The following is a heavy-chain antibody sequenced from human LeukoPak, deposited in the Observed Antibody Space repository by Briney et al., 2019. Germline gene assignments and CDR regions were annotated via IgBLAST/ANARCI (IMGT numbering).Heavy chain of an antibody. V-gene: IGHV4-4*07. Sequence: SETLSLTCTVSGGSISSYYWSWIRQPAGKGLEWIGRIYTSGSTNYNPSLKSRVTMSVDTSKNQFSLKLSSVTAADTAVYYCARALYDYVWGSYQGNYFDYWGQGTLVTVSS. CDR1: GGSISSYY. D-gene: IGHD3-16*02. J-gene: IGHJ4*02. CDR3: ARALYDYVWGSYQGNYFDY. CDR2: IYTSGST.